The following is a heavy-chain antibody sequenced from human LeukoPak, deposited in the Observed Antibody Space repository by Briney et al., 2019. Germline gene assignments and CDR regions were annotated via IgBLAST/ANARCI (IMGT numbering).Heavy chain of an antibody. CDR3: ARENPLGDGDLDY. J-gene: IGHJ4*02. V-gene: IGHV1-18*01. D-gene: IGHD1-14*01. Sequence: ASVTVSCKASGYTFTTYFISWVRQAPGQGLEWMGWISGNNGNANYAQNLQGRVTMTTDTSTSTAYMELRSLRSDDTAVYYCARENPLGDGDLDYWGQGTLVTVSS. CDR1: GYTFTTYF. CDR2: ISGNNGNA.